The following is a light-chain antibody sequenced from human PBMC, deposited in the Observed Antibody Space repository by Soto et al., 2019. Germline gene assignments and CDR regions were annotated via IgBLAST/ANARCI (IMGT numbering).Light chain of an antibody. V-gene: IGLV2-14*01. CDR2: DVS. J-gene: IGLJ1*01. CDR3: NSYTSSSTYV. Sequence: QSVLTQPASVSGSPGQSITISCTGTSSEVGGYNYVSWYQQHPGKAPKLMIYDVSNRPSGVSNRFFGSKSGNTASLTISGLQAEDEADYYCNSYTSSSTYVFGTGTKVTVL. CDR1: SSEVGGYNY.